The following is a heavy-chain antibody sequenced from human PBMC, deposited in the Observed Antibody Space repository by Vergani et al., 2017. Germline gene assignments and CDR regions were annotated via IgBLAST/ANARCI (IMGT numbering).Heavy chain of an antibody. CDR2: IYYSGST. CDR1: GGSISSSSYY. V-gene: IGHV4-39*07. CDR3: ARAYESGYSSSWYVGTFDY. D-gene: IGHD6-13*01. Sequence: QLQLQESGPGLVKPSETLSLTCTVSGGSISSSSYYWGWIRQPPGKGLEWIGSIYYSGSTYYNPSLKSRVTISVDTPKNQFSLKLSSVTDADTAVYYCARAYESGYSSSWYVGTFDYGGQGTLVTVSS. J-gene: IGHJ4*02.